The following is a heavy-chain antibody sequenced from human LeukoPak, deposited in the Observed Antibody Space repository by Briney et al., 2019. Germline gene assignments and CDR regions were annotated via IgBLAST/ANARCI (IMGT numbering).Heavy chain of an antibody. V-gene: IGHV1-3*01. J-gene: IGHJ4*02. D-gene: IGHD4-17*01. CDR2: INAGNGNT. CDR1: GYTFTSYT. Sequence: AASVKVSCKASGYTFTSYTIHWVRQAPGQRLEWMGWINAGNGNTKYSQKLRGRVTITRDTSASTAYMELSSLRSEDTAMYYCARSYGDYSHFDYWGQGTLVTVSS. CDR3: ARSYGDYSHFDY.